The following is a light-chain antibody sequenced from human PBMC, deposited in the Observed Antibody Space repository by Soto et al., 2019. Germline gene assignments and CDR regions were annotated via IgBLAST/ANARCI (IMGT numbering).Light chain of an antibody. Sequence: DIVLTQSPGTLSLSPGERATLSCRASQSVRSPYFAWYQQKPGQAPRLLIYGTSSRASGIPDRFSGSGSGTEFTFTISGLEPEDFAVYYCQQYDHPPYTFGQGTKLEIK. CDR2: GTS. V-gene: IGKV3-20*01. CDR1: QSVRSPY. J-gene: IGKJ2*01. CDR3: QQYDHPPYT.